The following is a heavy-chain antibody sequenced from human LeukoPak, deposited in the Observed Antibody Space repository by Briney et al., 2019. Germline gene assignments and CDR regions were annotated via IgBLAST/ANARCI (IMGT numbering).Heavy chain of an antibody. J-gene: IGHJ5*02. CDR3: ARDAAQFDP. Sequence: ELVSSISSSSRYIYYADSVKGRFTISRDNAKNSLYLQMNSLRAEDTAVYYCARDAAQFDPWGQGTLVTVSS. V-gene: IGHV3-21*01. CDR2: ISSSSRYI.